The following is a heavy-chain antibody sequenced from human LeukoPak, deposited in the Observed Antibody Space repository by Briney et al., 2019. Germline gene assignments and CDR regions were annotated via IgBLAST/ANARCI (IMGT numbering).Heavy chain of an antibody. CDR3: ARDRGGWTFDN. D-gene: IGHD6-19*01. CDR1: GFTFDDYG. Sequence: GGSLRLSCPASGFTFDDYGMSWVRPAPGKGLEWVSGINWNGGSTASADSVKGRFTISRDNAKNSLYLQMNSLRAEDTAFYYCARDRGGWTFDNWGQGTLVTVSS. CDR2: INWNGGST. V-gene: IGHV3-20*04. J-gene: IGHJ4*02.